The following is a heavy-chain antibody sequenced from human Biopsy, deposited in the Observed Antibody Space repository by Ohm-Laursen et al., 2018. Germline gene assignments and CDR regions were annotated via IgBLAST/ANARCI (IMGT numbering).Heavy chain of an antibody. Sequence: LTLTCAASGFTFSSYAMSWVRQAPGKGLEWVSAITSSGDTTYYSDSVKGRFTISRDSSKNTLHLQMNSLRAEDTAVYSCAKDQGYYYDRSVYYYFDYWGQGTLVTVSS. J-gene: IGHJ4*02. CDR2: ITSSGDTT. CDR1: GFTFSSYA. CDR3: AKDQGYYYDRSVYYYFDY. V-gene: IGHV3-23*01. D-gene: IGHD3-22*01.